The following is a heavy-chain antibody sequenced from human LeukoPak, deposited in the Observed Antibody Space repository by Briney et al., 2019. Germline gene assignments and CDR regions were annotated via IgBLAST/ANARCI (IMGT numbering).Heavy chain of an antibody. Sequence: GGSLRLSCAASGFTFSSYEMNWVRQAPGKGLEWVSYISSSGSTIYYADSVKGRFTISRDNAKNSLYLQMNSLRAEDTAVYYCASGGWYYDSSGYDYWGQGTLVTVSS. V-gene: IGHV3-48*03. CDR2: ISSSGSTI. CDR3: ASGGWYYDSSGYDY. D-gene: IGHD3-22*01. CDR1: GFTFSSYE. J-gene: IGHJ4*02.